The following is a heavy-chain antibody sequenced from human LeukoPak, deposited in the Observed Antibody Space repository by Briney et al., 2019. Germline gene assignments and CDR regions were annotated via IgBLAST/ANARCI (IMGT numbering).Heavy chain of an antibody. CDR1: GGSISSYY. J-gene: IGHJ3*02. CDR2: IYTSGST. CDR3: ASTYYYDSSKMAFDI. V-gene: IGHV4-4*07. D-gene: IGHD3-22*01. Sequence: SETLSLTCTASGGSISSYYWSWIRQPAGKGLEWIGRIYTSGSTNYNPSLKSRVTMSVDTSKNQFSLKLSSVTAADTAVYYCASTYYYDSSKMAFDIWGQGTMVTVSS.